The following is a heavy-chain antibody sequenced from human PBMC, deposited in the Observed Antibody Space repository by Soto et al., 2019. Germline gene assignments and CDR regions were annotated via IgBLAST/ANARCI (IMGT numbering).Heavy chain of an antibody. J-gene: IGHJ5*02. Sequence: QVQLVQSGAEIKKPGASVKVSCKASGFSLSSDGINWVRQAPGQGLEWVGWISPYNDNTNYAQNLQDRVTLTTDTYTSTAYMELRSLRSDDTDVYYCTRSEVPAAMGGWFDTWGQGTLVTVSS. D-gene: IGHD2-2*01. CDR3: TRSEVPAAMGGWFDT. CDR1: GFSLSSDG. CDR2: ISPYNDNT. V-gene: IGHV1-18*01.